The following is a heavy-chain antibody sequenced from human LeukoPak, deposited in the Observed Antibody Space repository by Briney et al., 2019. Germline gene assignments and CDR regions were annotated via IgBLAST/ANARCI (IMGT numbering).Heavy chain of an antibody. CDR1: GFIFTAFY. CDR3: VTSTGYSSTWGAFDI. V-gene: IGHV1-2*02. Sequence: ASVTVSFKTSGFIFTAFYLHWVRQAPGQGLEWMAWINLNSGYTNYAQKFQGRVIMTRDTSTNTAYMEVPNLTSDDTAMYFCVTSTGYSSTWGAFDIWGQGTMITVSS. CDR2: INLNSGYT. D-gene: IGHD2-15*01. J-gene: IGHJ3*02.